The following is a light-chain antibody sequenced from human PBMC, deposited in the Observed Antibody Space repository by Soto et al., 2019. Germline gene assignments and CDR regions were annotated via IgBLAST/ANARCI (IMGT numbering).Light chain of an antibody. CDR2: GVS. CDR3: SSYTSCSTRV. J-gene: IGLJ2*01. V-gene: IGLV2-14*01. CDR1: SSDIGGYNY. Sequence: QSALTQPASVSGSPGQSITISCTGTSSDIGGYNYVSWYQQHPGKAPKLMIYGVSDRPSGVSTRFSGSRSGNTASLTISGLQAEDEADYYCSSYTSCSTRVFGGGTKLTVL.